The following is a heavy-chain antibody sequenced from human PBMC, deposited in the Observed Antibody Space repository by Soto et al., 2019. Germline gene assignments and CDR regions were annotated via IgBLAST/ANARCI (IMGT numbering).Heavy chain of an antibody. V-gene: IGHV4-39*01. CDR2: IYYSGST. D-gene: IGHD6-13*01. Sequence: SETLSLTCTVSGGSISSSSYYWGWIRQPPGKGLEWIGSIYYSGSTYYNPSLKSRVTISVATSKNQFSLKLSSVTAADTAVYYCARLHSSSWYYFDYWGQGTLVTVSS. CDR1: GGSISSSSYY. J-gene: IGHJ4*02. CDR3: ARLHSSSWYYFDY.